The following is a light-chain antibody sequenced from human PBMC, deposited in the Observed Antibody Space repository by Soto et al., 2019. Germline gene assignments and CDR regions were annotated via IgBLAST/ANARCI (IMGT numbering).Light chain of an antibody. CDR2: DAS. CDR3: QHPTNWPRT. Sequence: EVVLTQSPVTLSLSPGERATLSCRASQNVGTFLAGYQQKPGQAPRLIIYDASNRATGIPARFSGTVSGIDFALTISSVEPEDFAVYYCQHPTNWPRTFGQGTKLDIK. CDR1: QNVGTF. J-gene: IGKJ2*01. V-gene: IGKV3-11*01.